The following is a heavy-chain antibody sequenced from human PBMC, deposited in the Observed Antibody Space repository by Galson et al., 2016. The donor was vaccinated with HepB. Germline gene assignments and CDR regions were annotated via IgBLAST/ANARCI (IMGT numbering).Heavy chain of an antibody. CDR3: AKDPYLTGYYDSSGYYYFDN. Sequence: SLRLSCAASGFTFSKYSMNWVRQAPGKGLEWVSSITGRSSYIYYADSVKGRFTISRDNAKNSLYLQMNSLRAKDTAVYYFAKDPYLTGYYDSSGYYYFDNWGQGTLVTVSS. J-gene: IGHJ4*02. V-gene: IGHV3-21*01. D-gene: IGHD3-22*01. CDR1: GFTFSKYS. CDR2: ITGRSSYI.